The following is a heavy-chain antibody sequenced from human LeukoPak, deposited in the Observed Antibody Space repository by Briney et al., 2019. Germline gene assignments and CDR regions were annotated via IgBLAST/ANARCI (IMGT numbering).Heavy chain of an antibody. Sequence: SETLSLTCTVSGGSISSSSYYWGWIRQPPGKGLEWIGSIYYSGSTYYNLSLKSRVTISVDTSKNQFSLKLSSVTAADTAVYYCAREGRNFAAARDAFDIWGQGTMVTVSS. CDR3: AREGRNFAAARDAFDI. D-gene: IGHD6-13*01. V-gene: IGHV4-39*07. J-gene: IGHJ3*02. CDR1: GGSISSSSYY. CDR2: IYYSGST.